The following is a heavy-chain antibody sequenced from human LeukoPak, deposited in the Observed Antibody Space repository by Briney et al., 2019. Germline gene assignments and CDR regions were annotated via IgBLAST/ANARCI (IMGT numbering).Heavy chain of an antibody. J-gene: IGHJ3*02. CDR1: GFTFSSYG. V-gene: IGHV3-30*18. CDR3: AKEGYQLPHHQGAFDI. D-gene: IGHD2-2*01. Sequence: GGSLRLSCAASGFTFSSYGMHWVRQAPGKGLEWVAVISYDGSNKYYADSVKGRFTISRDNSKNTLYLQMNSLRAEDTAVYYCAKEGYQLPHHQGAFDIWGQGTMVTVSS. CDR2: ISYDGSNK.